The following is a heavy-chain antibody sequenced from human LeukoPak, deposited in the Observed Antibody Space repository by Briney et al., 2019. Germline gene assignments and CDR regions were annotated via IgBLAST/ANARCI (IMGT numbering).Heavy chain of an antibody. Sequence: SETLSLTSAVYGGSFSGYYWSWIRQPPGKGLEWIGEINHSGSTNYNPSLKSRVTISVDTSKNQFSLKLSSVTAADTAVYYCARGRLRNWFDPWGQGTLVTVSS. CDR2: INHSGST. V-gene: IGHV4-34*01. CDR3: ARGRLRNWFDP. J-gene: IGHJ5*02. CDR1: GGSFSGYY. D-gene: IGHD4-17*01.